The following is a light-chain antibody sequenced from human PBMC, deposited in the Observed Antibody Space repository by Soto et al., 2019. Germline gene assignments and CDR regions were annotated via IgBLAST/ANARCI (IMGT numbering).Light chain of an antibody. J-gene: IGLJ3*02. V-gene: IGLV1-51*02. CDR2: ENN. CDR3: GTWDSSQTAGV. Sequence: QSVLTQPPSVSAAPGQKGSISCSGSTSTIGDNYVSWYRQLPGTSPKLLIFENNKRPSGIPDRFSGSKSGTSATLGITGLQTEDEGDYFCGTWDSSQTAGVFGGGTKVTVL. CDR1: TSTIGDNY.